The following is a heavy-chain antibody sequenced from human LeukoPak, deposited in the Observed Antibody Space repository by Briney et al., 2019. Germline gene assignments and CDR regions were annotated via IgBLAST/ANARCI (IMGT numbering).Heavy chain of an antibody. V-gene: IGHV3-7*01. J-gene: IGHJ3*02. Sequence: GGSLRLSCAASGFTFSSYWMSWVRQAPGKGLEWVANIKRDGSGKYYVDSVKGRFTISRDNAKNSLYLQMNSLRAEDTAVYFCARAFNDGFDIWGQGTMVTASS. CDR1: GFTFSSYW. CDR2: IKRDGSGK. CDR3: ARAFNDGFDI.